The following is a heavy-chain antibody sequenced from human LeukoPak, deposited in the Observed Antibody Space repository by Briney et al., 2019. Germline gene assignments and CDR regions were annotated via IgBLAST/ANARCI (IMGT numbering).Heavy chain of an antibody. V-gene: IGHV4-39*01. D-gene: IGHD4-17*01. CDR3: ASSTGSFDY. J-gene: IGHJ4*02. Sequence: SETLSLTCTASGGSISSSSYYWGWIRQPPGKGLEWIGSIYSGGSTYYNPSLKSRVTISVDTSKNQFSLKLSSVTAADTAVHYCASSTGSFDYWGQGTLVTVSS. CDR2: IYSGGST. CDR1: GGSISSSSYY.